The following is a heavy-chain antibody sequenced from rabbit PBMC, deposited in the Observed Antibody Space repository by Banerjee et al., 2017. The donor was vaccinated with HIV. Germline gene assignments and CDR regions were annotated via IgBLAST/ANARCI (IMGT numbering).Heavy chain of an antibody. D-gene: IGHD6-1*01. CDR2: IDPVFGST. CDR1: GFDFSSYY. Sequence: QLKESGGGLVQPGGSLKLSCKASGFDFSSYYMSWVRQAPGKGLEWIGYIDPVFGSTYYASWVNGRFTISSHNAQNTLYLQLNSLTAADTATYFCARDSYTYGYAGYAYLGNLWGPGTLVTVS. V-gene: IGHV1S7*01. CDR3: ARDSYTYGYAGYAYLGNL. J-gene: IGHJ4*01.